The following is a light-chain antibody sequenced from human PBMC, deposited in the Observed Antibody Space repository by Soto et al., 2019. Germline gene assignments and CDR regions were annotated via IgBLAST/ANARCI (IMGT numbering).Light chain of an antibody. Sequence: QSALTQPASVSGSPGQSITISCTGTSSDVGGYNYVSWYQQHPGKAPKLMIYDVSNRPSGVSNRFSGSKFGNTASLTISGLQAEDEADYYCSSYTGGSPLVFGGGTKLTVL. CDR3: SSYTGGSPLV. CDR1: SSDVGGYNY. CDR2: DVS. J-gene: IGLJ3*02. V-gene: IGLV2-14*01.